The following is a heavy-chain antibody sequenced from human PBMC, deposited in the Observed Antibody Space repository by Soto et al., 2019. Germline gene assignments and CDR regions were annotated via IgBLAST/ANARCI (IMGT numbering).Heavy chain of an antibody. V-gene: IGHV4-31*03. CDR3: ARERGTTVTTRGYYYYMDV. CDR1: GGSISSGGYY. Sequence: QVQLQESGPGLVKPSQTLSLTCTVSGGSISSGGYYWSWIRQHPGKGLEWIGYIYYSGSTYYNPSLKSRVTISVDTSKHQFSLKLSSVTAAVTALYYCARERGTTVTTRGYYYYMDVWGKGTTVTVSS. D-gene: IGHD4-17*01. J-gene: IGHJ6*03. CDR2: IYYSGST.